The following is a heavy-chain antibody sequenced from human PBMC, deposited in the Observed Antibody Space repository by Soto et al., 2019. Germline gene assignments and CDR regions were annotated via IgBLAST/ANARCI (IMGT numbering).Heavy chain of an antibody. CDR1: GFTFSSYA. J-gene: IGHJ6*02. Sequence: QVQLVESGGGVVQPGRSLRLSCAASGFTFSSYAMHWVRQAPGKGLEWVAVISYDGSNKYYADSVKGRFTISRDNSKNTLYLQMNSLRAEDTAVYYCAREPTGASYYYYGMDVWGQGNTVTVSS. CDR2: ISYDGSNK. D-gene: IGHD4-17*01. V-gene: IGHV3-30-3*01. CDR3: AREPTGASYYYYGMDV.